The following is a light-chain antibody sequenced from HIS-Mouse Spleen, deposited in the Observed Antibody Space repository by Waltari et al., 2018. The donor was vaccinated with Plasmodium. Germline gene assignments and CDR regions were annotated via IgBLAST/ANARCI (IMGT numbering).Light chain of an antibody. Sequence: QSALTQPPSASGSPGQSVTISCTGTSSDVGGYNYVSWYQQHPGKAPKLMIYEVSKRPSGVPDRFPGAKSGNTASLTVSGLQAEDEADYYRSSYAGSNNLVFGGGTKLTVL. CDR2: EVS. CDR1: SSDVGGYNY. V-gene: IGLV2-8*01. J-gene: IGLJ2*01. CDR3: SSYAGSNNLV.